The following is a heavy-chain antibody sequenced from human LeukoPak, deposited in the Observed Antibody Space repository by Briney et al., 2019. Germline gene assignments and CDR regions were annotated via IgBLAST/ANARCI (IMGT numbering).Heavy chain of an antibody. CDR1: GYTFTGYY. V-gene: IGHV1-2*02. CDR3: ARPSLRRGFGESHNFDY. CDR2: INPNSGGT. D-gene: IGHD3-10*01. J-gene: IGHJ4*02. Sequence: WASVKVSCKASGYTFTGYYMHWVRQAPGQGLEWMGWINPNSGGTNYAQKFQGRVTMTRDTSISTAYMELSRLRSDDTAVYYCARPSLRRGFGESHNFDYWGQGTLVTVSS.